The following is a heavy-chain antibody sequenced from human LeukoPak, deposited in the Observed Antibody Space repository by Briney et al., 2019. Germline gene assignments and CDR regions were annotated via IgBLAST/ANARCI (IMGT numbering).Heavy chain of an antibody. CDR1: GDSINSYY. Sequence: SSETLSLTCTVSGDSINSYYWTWIRQPAGKGLEWIGRIYTSGSTNYNPSLKSRVTMSVDTSKNQFSLKLNSVTAADTAVYYCARLYYYGSGMFSAFDIWGQGTVVTVSS. V-gene: IGHV4-4*07. CDR3: ARLYYYGSGMFSAFDI. D-gene: IGHD3-10*01. CDR2: IYTSGST. J-gene: IGHJ3*02.